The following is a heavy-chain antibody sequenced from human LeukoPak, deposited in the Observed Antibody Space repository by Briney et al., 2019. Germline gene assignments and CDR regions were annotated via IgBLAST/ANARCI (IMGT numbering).Heavy chain of an antibody. CDR1: GGTFSRYA. CDR2: ITPMFGTA. V-gene: IGHV1-69*01. D-gene: IGHD1-14*01. CDR3: ARDSFETDIDY. J-gene: IGHJ4*02. Sequence: GASVKVSCKASGGTFSRYAISWMRQAPGQGLEWMGGITPMFGTANYAQKFQGRVTITADESTTTAYMELSSLTSEDTAVYYCARDSFETDIDYWGQGTLVTVSS.